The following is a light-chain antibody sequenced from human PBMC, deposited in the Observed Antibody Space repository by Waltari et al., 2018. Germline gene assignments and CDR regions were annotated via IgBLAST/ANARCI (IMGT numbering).Light chain of an antibody. CDR3: QSYGSGVI. J-gene: IGLJ2*01. CDR2: EDN. Sequence: NFMLTQPHSVSESPGKTVTISCTRSSGSIAINYVQWYQQRPGSAPTTVIYEDNQRPSGVPDRFSGSIDSSSNSASLTISGLRTEDEADYYCQSYGSGVIFGGGTKLTVL. V-gene: IGLV6-57*03. CDR1: SGSIAINY.